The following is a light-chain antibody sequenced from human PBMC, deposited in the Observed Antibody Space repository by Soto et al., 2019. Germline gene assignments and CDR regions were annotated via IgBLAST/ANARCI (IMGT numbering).Light chain of an antibody. J-gene: IGLJ1*01. V-gene: IGLV4-60*02. CDR2: LEGSGSY. CDR3: ETWDSNTYV. CDR1: SGHSSYI. Sequence: QAVVTQSSSASASLGSSVSLTCTLSSGHSSYIIAWHQQQPGKAPRYLMKLEGSGSYNKGSGVPDRFSGSSSGADRYLTISNLQFEDEADYYCETWDSNTYVFGIGTKLTVL.